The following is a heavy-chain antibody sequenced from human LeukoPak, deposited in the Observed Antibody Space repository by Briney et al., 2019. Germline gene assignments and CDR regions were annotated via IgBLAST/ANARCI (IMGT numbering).Heavy chain of an antibody. CDR1: GFTFSNYG. J-gene: IGHJ5*02. D-gene: IGHD6-19*01. CDR3: AKDEGSSGWYPSNWFDP. Sequence: PGGSLRLSCAASGFTFSNYGMSWVRQAPGKGLEWVSSISGNGINTYYEDSVKGRFTVSRDNSKNTLYLQMNSLRAEDTAVYYCAKDEGSSGWYPSNWFDPWGQGTLVTVSS. V-gene: IGHV3-23*01. CDR2: ISGNGINT.